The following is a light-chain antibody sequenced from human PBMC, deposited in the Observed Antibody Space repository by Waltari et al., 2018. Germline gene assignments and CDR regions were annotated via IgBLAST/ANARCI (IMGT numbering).Light chain of an antibody. CDR2: DVN. CDR3: SSYGGKNNLI. V-gene: IGLV2-8*01. J-gene: IGLJ2*01. CDR1: SSDLGGYKF. Sequence: QSALNQPPSASGSPGQSVTISCTGTSSDLGGYKFVSWFQQHPGKAPKLVIYDVNERPSGVPDRFSGSKSGSTATLTVSGLQAEDEADYYCSSYGGKNNLIFGGGTTLTV.